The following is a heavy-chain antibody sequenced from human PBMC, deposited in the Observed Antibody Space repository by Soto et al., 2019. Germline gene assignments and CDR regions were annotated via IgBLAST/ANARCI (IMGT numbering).Heavy chain of an antibody. Sequence: QVQLVQSGAEVKKPGSSVKVSCKASGGTFSSYAISWVRQAPGQGLEWMGGIIPIFGTANYAQKFQGRVTITADESTSTAYMELSRRRSEDTAVYYCARGDGVVTVRSSSSEFDYWGQGTLVTVSS. D-gene: IGHD2-15*01. J-gene: IGHJ4*02. CDR2: IIPIFGTA. CDR1: GGTFSSYA. CDR3: ARGDGVVTVRSSSSEFDY. V-gene: IGHV1-69*12.